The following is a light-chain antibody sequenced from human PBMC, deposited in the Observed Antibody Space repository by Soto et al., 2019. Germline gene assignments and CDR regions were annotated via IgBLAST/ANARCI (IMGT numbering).Light chain of an antibody. CDR3: ATWDSRLRALL. Sequence: QSALTQPPSASGSPGQSVTISCTGTSSDVGGYNYVSWYQQHPGKAPKLIISDNHKRPSGIPDRFSGSKSGTSATLGITGLQAGDEGDYYCATWDSRLRALLFGGGTKLTVL. CDR1: SSDVGGYNY. V-gene: IGLV2-8*01. J-gene: IGLJ2*01. CDR2: DNH.